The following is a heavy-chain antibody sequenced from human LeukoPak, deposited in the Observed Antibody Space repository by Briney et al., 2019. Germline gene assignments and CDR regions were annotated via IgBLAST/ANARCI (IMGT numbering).Heavy chain of an antibody. CDR3: TRSEYTYYYDGSGYLIDY. D-gene: IGHD3-22*01. CDR2: IRSKTYGGTT. V-gene: IGHV3-49*04. Sequence: GGSLRLSCTASGFTFGDYAQTWVRQAPGKGLEWLGFIRSKTYGGTTELAASVEGRFTISRDDSKSIAYLQMNSLKTEDTAVYYCTRSEYTYYYDGSGYLIDYWGQGTLVTVSS. J-gene: IGHJ4*02. CDR1: GFTFGDYA.